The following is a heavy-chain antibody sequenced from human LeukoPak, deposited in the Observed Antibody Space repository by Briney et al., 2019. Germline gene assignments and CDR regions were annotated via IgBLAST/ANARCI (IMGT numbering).Heavy chain of an antibody. V-gene: IGHV4-59*10. CDR3: ARDRAGEYYYDSSGTKYAFDI. J-gene: IGHJ3*02. CDR1: GGSFSGYY. D-gene: IGHD3-22*01. CDR2: IYTSGST. Sequence: SETLSLTCAVYGGSFSGYYWSWIRQPPGKGLEWIGRIYTSGSTNYNPSLKSRVTISVDTSKNQFSLKLSSVTAADTAVYYCARDRAGEYYYDSSGTKYAFDIWGQGTMVTVSS.